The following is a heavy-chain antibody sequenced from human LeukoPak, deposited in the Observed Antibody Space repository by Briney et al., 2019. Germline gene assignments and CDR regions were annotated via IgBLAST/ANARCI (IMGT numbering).Heavy chain of an antibody. CDR1: GYTLTELS. CDR3: ATGIGYCSGGSCYAYYYYGMDV. V-gene: IGHV1-24*01. J-gene: IGHJ6*02. CDR2: FDPEDGET. Sequence: ASVKVSCKVSGYTLTELSMHWVRQAPGKGLEWMGGFDPEDGETIYAQKFQGRVTMTEDTSTDTAYMELSSLRSEDTAVYYCATGIGYCSGGSCYAYYYYGMDVWGQGTTVTVSS. D-gene: IGHD2-15*01.